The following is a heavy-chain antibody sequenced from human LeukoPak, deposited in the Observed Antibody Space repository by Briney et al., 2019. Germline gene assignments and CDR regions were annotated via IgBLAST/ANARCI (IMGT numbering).Heavy chain of an antibody. D-gene: IGHD1/OR15-1a*01. V-gene: IGHV1-18*01. CDR3: ARLELEQRSWFDP. J-gene: IGHJ5*02. CDR1: GYTFTSYR. CDR2: ISAHKGNT. Sequence: VASVKVSCKASGYTFTSYRITWVRQAPGQGLEWMGWISAHKGNTLYTQKFQGRLTVTTDTSTTTAYMELRSLRSDDTAVYYCARLELEQRSWFDPWGQGTLVTVSS.